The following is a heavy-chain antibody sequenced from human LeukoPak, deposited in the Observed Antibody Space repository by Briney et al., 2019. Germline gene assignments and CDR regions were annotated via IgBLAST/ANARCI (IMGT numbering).Heavy chain of an antibody. V-gene: IGHV3-23*01. CDR2: ISCCSCGT. CDR3: AKRLHSEFYHYVWGSYRWDLIFDY. Sequence: GGSVTLPCSASGLPFSSYAMRGLRQAPRKGLEGVSAISCCSCGTFYADSVKGRFTISRDTYKNRLYVQMNSLRAEDTAVYYCAKRLHSEFYHYVWGSYRWDLIFDYWGQGTLVTVSS. CDR1: GLPFSSYA. J-gene: IGHJ4*02. D-gene: IGHD3-16*02.